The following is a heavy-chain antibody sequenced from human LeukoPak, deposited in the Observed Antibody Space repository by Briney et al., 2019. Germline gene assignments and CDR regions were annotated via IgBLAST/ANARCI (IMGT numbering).Heavy chain of an antibody. Sequence: VASVKVSCKASGYIFTGDSMHWVRQAPGQGLEWMGWINPNSGGTNYAQKFQGRVTLTRDTSISTAYMELTRLRSDDTAVYYCARDHSSSWYFDCWGQGTLATVSS. D-gene: IGHD6-13*01. CDR1: GYIFTGDS. J-gene: IGHJ4*02. CDR2: INPNSGGT. CDR3: ARDHSSSWYFDC. V-gene: IGHV1-2*02.